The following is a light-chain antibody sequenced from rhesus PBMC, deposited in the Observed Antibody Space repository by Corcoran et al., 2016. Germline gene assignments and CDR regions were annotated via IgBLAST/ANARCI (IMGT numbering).Light chain of an antibody. CDR3: QHYNSVPYR. Sequence: DIQMAQSPSSLSASVGETVTITCRASQDIKTYLAWYQQKPGKAPKPLIYYASNLENGVPSRFSGSGSGTEFTLTSRSLQPEDFATYYCQHYNSVPYRFGQGTEVEIK. V-gene: IGKV1-37*01. J-gene: IGKJ2*01. CDR2: YAS. CDR1: QDIKTY.